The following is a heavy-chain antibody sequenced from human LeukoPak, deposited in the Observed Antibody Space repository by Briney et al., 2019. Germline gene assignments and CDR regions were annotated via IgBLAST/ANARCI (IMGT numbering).Heavy chain of an antibody. J-gene: IGHJ3*02. CDR2: IYTRGST. CDR3: DICSGGDAFDI. CDR1: GGSINNYY. D-gene: IGHD2-15*01. Sequence: SETLSLTCTVSGGSINNYYWSWIRQPAGKGLEWIGRIYTRGSTNYNPSLKSRVTMSVDTSKNQFSLKLSSVTAADRAVCSADICSGGDAFDIWGQGTMVSVS. V-gene: IGHV4-4*07.